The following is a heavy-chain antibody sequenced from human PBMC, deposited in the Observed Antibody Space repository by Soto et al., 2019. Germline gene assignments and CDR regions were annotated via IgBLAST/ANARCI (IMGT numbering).Heavy chain of an antibody. D-gene: IGHD1-1*01. Sequence: EVQLVESGGGLVQPGGSLRLSCAASGFSVSTSYMNWVRQAPGKGLEWVSVIYSGGNTHRADSVKGRFTISRDTSKNMLYLQMNSLRVEDTAVYYCARGTTGTTEGYWGQGTLVTVSS. V-gene: IGHV3-66*01. J-gene: IGHJ4*02. CDR1: GFSVSTSY. CDR2: IYSGGNT. CDR3: ARGTTGTTEGY.